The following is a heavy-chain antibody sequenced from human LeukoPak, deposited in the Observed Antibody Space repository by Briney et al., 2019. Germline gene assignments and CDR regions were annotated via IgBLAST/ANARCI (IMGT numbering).Heavy chain of an antibody. CDR3: VREVSGWPNNWFDP. J-gene: IGHJ5*02. CDR2: ISDSGDGT. Sequence: GSLRLSCAGSGFTFSSYAMSWVRQSPGKRLEWVSAISDSGDGTYYADSVRARFTISRDNSKNTVDLQMSNLRAEDTAVYYCVREVSGWPNNWFDPWGQGTLVTVSS. V-gene: IGHV3-23*01. D-gene: IGHD6-19*01. CDR1: GFTFSSYA.